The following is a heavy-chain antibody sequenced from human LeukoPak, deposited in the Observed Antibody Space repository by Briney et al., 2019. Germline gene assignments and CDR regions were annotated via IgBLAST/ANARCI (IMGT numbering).Heavy chain of an antibody. Sequence: SESLSLTCTVAGGSISSDYWSRGQEPPGQGLEWIRYIYYSGRTNYNPSLNRRITISVDTSKTQFSLKLSSVTAPDTAVYYCARKEDYMDVWGKGTTVTVSS. CDR3: ARKEDYMDV. J-gene: IGHJ6*03. CDR1: GGSISSDY. CDR2: IYYSGRT. V-gene: IGHV4-59*08.